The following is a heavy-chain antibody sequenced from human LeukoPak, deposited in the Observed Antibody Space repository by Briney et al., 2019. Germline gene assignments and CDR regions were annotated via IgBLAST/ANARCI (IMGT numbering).Heavy chain of an antibody. CDR2: IIHILSIA. CDR1: GGTFSSYA. CDR3: ARDWDTYYYGSGSYYNRIDY. Sequence: SVKVSCKAFGGTFSSYAISWVRQAPGQGLEWMGRIIHILSIANYAQKFQGRVAITADKSTSTAYMELSSLRSEDTAVYYCARDWDTYYYGSGSYYNRIDYWGQGTLVTVSS. V-gene: IGHV1-69*04. J-gene: IGHJ4*02. D-gene: IGHD3-10*01.